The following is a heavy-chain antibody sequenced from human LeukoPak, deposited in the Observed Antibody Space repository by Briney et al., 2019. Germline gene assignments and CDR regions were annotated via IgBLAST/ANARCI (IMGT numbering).Heavy chain of an antibody. D-gene: IGHD5-24*01. V-gene: IGHV3-7*01. CDR1: GFTFSSYW. J-gene: IGHJ4*02. CDR3: ARDKLFCSRWVAWDF. CDR2: IKHDGSEK. Sequence: PGGSLRLSCAASGFTFSSYWMSWVRQAPGKGLEWVANIKHDGSEKYYVDSVKGRFTISRDNAKNSLYLQMNSLRAEDTAMYYCARDKLFCSRWVAWDFWGQATLVTVSS.